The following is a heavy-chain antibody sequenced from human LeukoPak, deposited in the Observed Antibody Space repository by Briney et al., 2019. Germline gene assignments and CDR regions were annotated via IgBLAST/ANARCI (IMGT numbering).Heavy chain of an antibody. D-gene: IGHD3-10*01. CDR2: ISSSSTYL. V-gene: IGHV3-21*01. J-gene: IGHJ3*02. CDR3: ARGWYYGLDI. Sequence: GGSLRLSCAASGFTFSSYAMTWVRQAPGKGLEWVSSISSSSTYLYYADSVKGRFTISRDNAKNSLYLQMNSLRAEDTAVYYCARGWYYGLDIWGQGTMVTVSS. CDR1: GFTFSSYA.